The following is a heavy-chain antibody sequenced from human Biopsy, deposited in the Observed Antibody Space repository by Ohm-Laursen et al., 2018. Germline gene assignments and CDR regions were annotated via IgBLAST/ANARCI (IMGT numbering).Heavy chain of an antibody. J-gene: IGHJ3*02. CDR3: ARGRTEVAADTFDI. V-gene: IGHV3-53*01. CDR1: GFDVSSNY. CDR2: IYSDLRT. Sequence: SLRLSCAASGFDVSSNYLTWVRQAPGKGLEWVSLIYSDLRTYYAGSVKGRFTIYRDSSKNTVYLQMSSLTAEDTAVYFCARGRTEVAADTFDIWGQGTMVTASS. D-gene: IGHD2-15*01.